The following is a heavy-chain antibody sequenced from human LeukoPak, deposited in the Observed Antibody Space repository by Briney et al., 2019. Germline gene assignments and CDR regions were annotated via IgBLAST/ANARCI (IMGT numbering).Heavy chain of an antibody. Sequence: GGSLRLSCAASGFTFSSYEMNWVRQAPGKGLEWVSSISSSSSYIYYADSVKGRFTISRDNAKNSLYLQMNSLRAEDTAVYYCTTGGSGYDFGTDYWGQGTLVTVSS. CDR3: TTGGSGYDFGTDY. CDR2: ISSSSSYI. J-gene: IGHJ4*02. CDR1: GFTFSSYE. V-gene: IGHV3-21*04. D-gene: IGHD5-12*01.